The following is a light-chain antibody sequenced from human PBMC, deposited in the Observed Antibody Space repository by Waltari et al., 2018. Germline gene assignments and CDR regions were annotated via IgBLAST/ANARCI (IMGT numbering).Light chain of an antibody. CDR1: NSNIGAGYD. Sequence: QSVLTQPPSVSGAPGHRVTISCTGSNSNIGAGYDVHWYQRLPGAAPKLLIYNSFNRPCGFPDRFSGSKSGMSSSLAITGLQAEDEADYYCQSYDNRLYGTRVFGGGTKLTVL. CDR2: NSF. V-gene: IGLV1-40*01. CDR3: QSYDNRLYGTRV. J-gene: IGLJ3*02.